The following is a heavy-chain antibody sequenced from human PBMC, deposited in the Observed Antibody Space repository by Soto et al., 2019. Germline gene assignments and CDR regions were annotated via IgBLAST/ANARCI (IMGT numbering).Heavy chain of an antibody. Sequence: ASVKVSCKASGYTFTSYGISWVRQAPGQGLEWMGWISAYNGNTNYAQKLQGRVTMTTDTSTSTAYMELRSLRSDDTAVYYCARWHNWNDRVGFRGDYGMDVWGQGTTVTVSS. CDR1: GYTFTSYG. J-gene: IGHJ6*02. D-gene: IGHD1-1*01. CDR2: ISAYNGNT. V-gene: IGHV1-18*01. CDR3: ARWHNWNDRVGFRGDYGMDV.